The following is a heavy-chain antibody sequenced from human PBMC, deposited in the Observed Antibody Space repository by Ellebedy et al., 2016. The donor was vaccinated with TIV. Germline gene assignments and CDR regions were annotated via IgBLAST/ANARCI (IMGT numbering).Heavy chain of an antibody. CDR1: GYTFTSYG. CDR2: ISAYNGNT. D-gene: IGHD3-10*01. CDR3: AREEPSSGSYFH. V-gene: IGHV1-18*01. Sequence: ASVKVSXXASGYTFTSYGISWVRQAPGQGLEWMGWISAYNGNTNYAQKLQGRVTMTTDTSTSTAYMELRSLRSDDTAVYYCAREEPSSGSYFHWGQGTLVTVSS. J-gene: IGHJ4*02.